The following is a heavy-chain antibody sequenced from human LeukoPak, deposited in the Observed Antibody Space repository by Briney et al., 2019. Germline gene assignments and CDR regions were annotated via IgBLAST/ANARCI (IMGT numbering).Heavy chain of an antibody. Sequence: PGGSLRLSCAASGFTVSSTYMSWVRQAAGKGLEWVSLISGSGGGTYYADSVKGRFTISRDNSKNTLYLQLNSLRVEDTAVYYCAKNRGAGSHYYYHMNVWGKGTTVTVSS. CDR3: AKNRGAGSHYYYHMNV. J-gene: IGHJ6*03. CDR1: GFTVSSTY. V-gene: IGHV3-23*01. CDR2: ISGSGGGT. D-gene: IGHD1-26*01.